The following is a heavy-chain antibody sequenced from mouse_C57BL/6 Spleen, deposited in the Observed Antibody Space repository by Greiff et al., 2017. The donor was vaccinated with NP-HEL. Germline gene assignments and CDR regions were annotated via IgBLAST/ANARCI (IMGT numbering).Heavy chain of an antibody. CDR2: IDPSDSET. J-gene: IGHJ4*01. CDR1: GYTFTSYW. CDR3: AREGKDYYAMDY. Sequence: VQLQQSGAELAKPGASVKLSCKASGYTFTSYWMHWVKQRPIQGLEWIGNIDPSDSETHYNQKFKDKATLTVDKSSSTAYMQLSSLTSEDSAVYYCAREGKDYYAMDYWGQGTSVTVSS. V-gene: IGHV1-52*01.